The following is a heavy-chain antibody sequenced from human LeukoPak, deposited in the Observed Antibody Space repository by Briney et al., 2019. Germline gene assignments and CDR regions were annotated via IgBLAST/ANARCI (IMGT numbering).Heavy chain of an antibody. V-gene: IGHV4-30-4*01. CDR1: GGSISSGDYY. CDR3: AKVRGGCCDAFDI. Sequence: SETLSLTCTVSGGSISSGDYYWSWIRQPPGKGLEWIGYIYYSGSTYYNPSLKSRVTISVDTSKNQFSLKLSSVTAADTAVYYCAKVRGGCCDAFDIWGQGTMVTVSS. D-gene: IGHD2-15*01. J-gene: IGHJ3*02. CDR2: IYYSGST.